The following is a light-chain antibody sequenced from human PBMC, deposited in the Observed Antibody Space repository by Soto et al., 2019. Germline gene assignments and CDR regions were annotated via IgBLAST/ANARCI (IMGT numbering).Light chain of an antibody. J-gene: IGKJ1*01. CDR2: DAS. CDR1: QSVSSRD. Sequence: ETVLTQSPGILSLSPGERATLSCRASQSVSSRDLDWYQQKPGQAPRLLIYDASSRATGIPDRFSGSGSGADFTITISRLEPEDFAVYYCQHYGSSRTFGQGTKVEIK. CDR3: QHYGSSRT. V-gene: IGKV3-20*01.